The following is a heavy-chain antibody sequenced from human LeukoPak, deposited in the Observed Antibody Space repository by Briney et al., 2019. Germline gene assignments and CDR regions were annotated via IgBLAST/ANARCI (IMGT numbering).Heavy chain of an antibody. V-gene: IGHV4-31*03. CDR3: AKSEDYYYYYMDV. Sequence: SETLSLTCTVSGGSITSDSHYWNWIRQHPVKGLEWLGYIYHSGNSYSNPSLKSRVTISVDMSKNQFSLKLTSVTAADTAVYYCAKSEDYYYYYMDVWGKGTTVTVS. CDR1: GGSITSDSHY. CDR2: IYHSGNS. J-gene: IGHJ6*03.